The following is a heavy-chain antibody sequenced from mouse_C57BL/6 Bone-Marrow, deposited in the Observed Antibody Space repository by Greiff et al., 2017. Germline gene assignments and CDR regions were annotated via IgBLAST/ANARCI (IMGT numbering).Heavy chain of an antibody. CDR3: ARNYSSLVLFDY. CDR1: GYTFTSYG. CDR2: IYPRSGNT. V-gene: IGHV1-81*01. D-gene: IGHD1-1*01. Sequence: QVQLQQSGAELARPGASVKLSCKASGYTFTSYGISWVKQRTGQGLEWIGEIYPRSGNTYYNEKFKGKATLTADKSSSTAYMELRSLTSEDSAVYFCARNYSSLVLFDYWGQGTTLTVSS. J-gene: IGHJ2*01.